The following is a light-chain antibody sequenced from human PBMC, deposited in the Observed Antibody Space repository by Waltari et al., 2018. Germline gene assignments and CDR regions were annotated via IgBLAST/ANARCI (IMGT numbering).Light chain of an antibody. CDR2: WAS. J-gene: IGKJ2*01. CDR1: QSVFCSSGNKAY. Sequence: DIVMTQSPDSLAVSLGERATINCKSSQSVFCSSGNKAYLTGFQQKPGQPPRAVIYWASTREKGVPDRFSGSGSETDFTLTINSLQAEDVAVYYCQQYCTSPPTFGQGTQVEI. V-gene: IGKV4-1*01. CDR3: QQYCTSPPT.